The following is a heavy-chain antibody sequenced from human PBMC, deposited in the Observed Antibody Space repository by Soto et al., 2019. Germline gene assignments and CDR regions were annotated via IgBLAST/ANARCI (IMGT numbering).Heavy chain of an antibody. J-gene: IGHJ4*02. D-gene: IGHD6-13*01. V-gene: IGHV1-18*01. CDR3: ATDRQQAAAGTFFRY. CDR1: GYTFSTYG. Sequence: QVQLVQSGAEVRQPGASVKVSCKASGYTFSTYGISWARQAPGQGLEWMGWISGYNGDTNYAQKVQGRLTMTTDTYTLTAYMELRSLRSDYTAVYYCATDRQQAAAGTFFRYWGQGSLVTVSS. CDR2: ISGYNGDT.